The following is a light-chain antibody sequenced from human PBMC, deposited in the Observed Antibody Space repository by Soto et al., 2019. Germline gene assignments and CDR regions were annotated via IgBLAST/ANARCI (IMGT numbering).Light chain of an antibody. CDR1: SSDVGSYNY. Sequence: QSVLTQPRSVSGSPGQSVTISCTGTSSDVGSYNYVSWYQQHPGKAPKLMIYDVTKRPSGVPDRFSGSKSGNTASLTISGLQAEDEADYYCCSYTGNHVRVFGTGTKVTVL. CDR2: DVT. CDR3: CSYTGNHVRV. J-gene: IGLJ1*01. V-gene: IGLV2-11*01.